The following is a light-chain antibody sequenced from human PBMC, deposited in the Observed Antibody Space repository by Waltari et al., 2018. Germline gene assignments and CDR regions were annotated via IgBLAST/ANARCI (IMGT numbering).Light chain of an antibody. CDR2: EVN. Sequence: QSALTQPPSASGSPGQSVTISCTGTSSDVGAYDSLSWYQHHPDKAPKLIIFEVNKWPSGVPDRFSGSKSGNTASLTVSGLQAEDEADYYCSSYAGTDNFVVFGGGTKLTVL. J-gene: IGLJ2*01. V-gene: IGLV2-8*01. CDR1: SSDVGAYDS. CDR3: SSYAGTDNFVV.